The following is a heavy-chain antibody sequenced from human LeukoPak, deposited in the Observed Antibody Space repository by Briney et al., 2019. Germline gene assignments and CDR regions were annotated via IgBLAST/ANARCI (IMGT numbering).Heavy chain of an antibody. Sequence: ASVTVSCKASGYTFTHYGISWVRQAPGQGLEGMGWISAYNGYTNYAQRLQDRVTMTTYTSTSTAYMELRSLRSDDTAVYYCARGGHCTNGVCYLFDYWGQGTLVTVSS. CDR3: ARGGHCTNGVCYLFDY. CDR2: ISAYNGYT. J-gene: IGHJ4*02. D-gene: IGHD2-8*01. V-gene: IGHV1-18*01. CDR1: GYTFTHYG.